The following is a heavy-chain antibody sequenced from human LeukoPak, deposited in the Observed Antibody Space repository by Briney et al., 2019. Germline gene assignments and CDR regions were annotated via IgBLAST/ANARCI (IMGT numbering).Heavy chain of an antibody. D-gene: IGHD2-15*01. Sequence: GGSLRLSCAASGFTFSTYWMSWVRQAPGKGLEWVASIKQDGSEKYYVDSVKGRFTISRDNAKNSLSLQMNSLRAEDMAVYYCARDDWAASGSYGMDVWGRGTTVTVSS. CDR2: IKQDGSEK. CDR3: ARDDWAASGSYGMDV. V-gene: IGHV3-7*01. CDR1: GFTFSTYW. J-gene: IGHJ6*02.